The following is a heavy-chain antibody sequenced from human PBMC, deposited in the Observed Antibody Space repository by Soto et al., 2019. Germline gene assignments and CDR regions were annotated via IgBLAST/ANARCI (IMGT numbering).Heavy chain of an antibody. CDR2: IYYSGST. D-gene: IGHD3-3*01. J-gene: IGHJ6*04. CDR1: GGSISSSSYY. CDR3: SLGTIFQPYYMVF. Sequence: SETLSLTCTVSGGSISSSSYYWGWIRQPPGKGLEWIGSIYYSGSTYYNPSLKSRVTISVDTSKNQFSLKLSSVTAADTSIYYCSLGTIFQPYYMVFWCTGTMVTVSS. V-gene: IGHV4-39*01.